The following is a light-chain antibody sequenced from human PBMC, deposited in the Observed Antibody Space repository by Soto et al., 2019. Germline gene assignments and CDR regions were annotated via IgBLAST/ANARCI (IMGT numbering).Light chain of an antibody. CDR1: QSVSSSY. CDR3: QQRSKWPLT. V-gene: IGKV3D-20*02. J-gene: IGKJ4*01. Sequence: EIVLTQSPGTLSLSPGERATLSCRASQSVSSSYLAWYQQKPGQAPRLLIYGASSRATGIPDRFSGSGSGRDFTLTITSLEPEDFAVYYCQQRSKWPLTFGGGTKVDIK. CDR2: GAS.